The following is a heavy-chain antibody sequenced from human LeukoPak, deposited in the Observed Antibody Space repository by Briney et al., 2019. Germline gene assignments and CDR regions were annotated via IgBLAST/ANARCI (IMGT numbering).Heavy chain of an antibody. Sequence: SQTLSLTCGISGDTVSSNSAAWNWIRQSPSRGLEWLGRTYYRSKWYNDYAVSVKSRITVNPDTSKNQFSLQLNSVTPEDTAVYYCAKGTAVGGTSGDFAYWGQGTLVTVSS. CDR3: AKGTAVGGTSGDFAY. V-gene: IGHV6-1*01. CDR1: GDTVSSNSAA. CDR2: TYYRSKWYN. D-gene: IGHD6-13*01. J-gene: IGHJ4*02.